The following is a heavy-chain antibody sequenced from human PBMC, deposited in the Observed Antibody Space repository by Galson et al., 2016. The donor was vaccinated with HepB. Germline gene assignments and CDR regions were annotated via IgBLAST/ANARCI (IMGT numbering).Heavy chain of an antibody. V-gene: IGHV2-70*01. Sequence: PALVKPTQTLTLTCTFSGFSLSTSGMCVSWIRQPPGKALEWLALIDWDDDKYYSTSLKTRLTISKDTSKNQVVLTMTNMDPVDTATYYCARSSMILGMVHFDLWGRGTLVTVSS. CDR2: IDWDDDK. CDR1: GFSLSTSGMC. CDR3: ARSSMILGMVHFDL. J-gene: IGHJ2*01. D-gene: IGHD3-22*01.